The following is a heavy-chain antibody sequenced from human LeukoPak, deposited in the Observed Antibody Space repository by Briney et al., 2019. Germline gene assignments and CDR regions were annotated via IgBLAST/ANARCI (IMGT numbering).Heavy chain of an antibody. J-gene: IGHJ5*02. Sequence: GGSLRLSCAASGFTFSSYSMNWVRQAPGKGLEWVSSISSSSSYIYYADSVKGRFTISRDNAKNSLYLQMNSLRAEDTAVYYCARDLGTRLLQRYNWFDPWGQGTLVTVSS. V-gene: IGHV3-21*01. CDR3: ARDLGTRLLQRYNWFDP. CDR2: ISSSSSYI. D-gene: IGHD3-9*01. CDR1: GFTFSSYS.